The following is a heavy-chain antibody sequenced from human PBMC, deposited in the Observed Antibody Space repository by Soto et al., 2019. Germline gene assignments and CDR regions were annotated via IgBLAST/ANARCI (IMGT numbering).Heavy chain of an antibody. Sequence: QVQLVESGGGVVQPGRSLRLSCAASGLTLSNYAMHWVRQAPGKGLVWVAVISYDGSNRYYADSVKGRFTISRDNSKNTLYLQMNSLRAEDTAVYYCARVTQAVAPDYSGQGTLVTVSS. D-gene: IGHD6-19*01. CDR3: ARVTQAVAPDY. CDR1: GLTLSNYA. J-gene: IGHJ4*02. CDR2: ISYDGSNR. V-gene: IGHV3-30-3*01.